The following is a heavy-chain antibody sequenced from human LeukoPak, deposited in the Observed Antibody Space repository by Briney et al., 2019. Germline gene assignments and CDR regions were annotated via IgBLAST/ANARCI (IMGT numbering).Heavy chain of an antibody. J-gene: IGHJ4*02. CDR2: IYHSGST. D-gene: IGHD2-2*01. CDR1: GGSISSGGYY. Sequence: SETLSLTCTVSGGSISSGGYYWSWIRQPPGKGLEWIGYIYHSGSTYYNPSLKSRVTISVDRSKNQFSLKLSSVTAADTAVYYCARVGVVPTHYFDYWGQGTLVTVSS. CDR3: ARVGVVPTHYFDY. V-gene: IGHV4-30-2*01.